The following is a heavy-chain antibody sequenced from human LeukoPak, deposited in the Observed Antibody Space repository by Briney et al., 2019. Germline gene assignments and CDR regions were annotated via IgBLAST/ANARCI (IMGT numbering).Heavy chain of an antibody. D-gene: IGHD3/OR15-3a*01. J-gene: IGHJ4*02. CDR3: ARESEYDFWTGSYLEH. CDR1: GFSVGTNY. V-gene: IGHV3-21*01. Sequence: GGSLRLSCAASGFSVGTNYMTWVRQAPGKGLEWVSSITGTSKSIYYADSVKGRFTISRDNAKNSLYLQINSLRVEDTAVYFCARESEYDFWTGSYLEHWGQGTVVTVSS. CDR2: ITGTSKSI.